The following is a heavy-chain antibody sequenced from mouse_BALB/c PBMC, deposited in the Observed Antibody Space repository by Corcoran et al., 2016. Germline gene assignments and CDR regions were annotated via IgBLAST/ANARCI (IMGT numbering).Heavy chain of an antibody. CDR3: ATPDY. V-gene: IGHV1S136*01. CDR1: GYTFTSYG. J-gene: IGHJ2*01. CDR2: INPYNDGT. Sequence: EGELQQSGRELVKPWDSVKMSCKASGYTFTSYGMHWVKQKPGQGLEGIGYINPYNDGTKYNEKFKGKATLASDKSSSTAYMELSSLTSEDSAVYYCATPDYWGQGTTLTVSS.